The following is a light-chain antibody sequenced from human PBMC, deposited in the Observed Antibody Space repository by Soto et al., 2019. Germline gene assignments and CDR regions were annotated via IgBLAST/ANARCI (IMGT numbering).Light chain of an antibody. CDR3: MQALHSPSIT. CDR2: LGS. J-gene: IGKJ5*01. CDR1: QSLLYSNGNNY. V-gene: IGKV2-28*01. Sequence: DIVMTQSPLSLTVTPGEPASISCRSSQSLLYSNGNNYLDWYLQRPGQSPQLLIYLGSNRAPGVPDRFSGSGSGTDFTMKSSRVEAEDVGVYYCMQALHSPSITFGQGTRLEIK.